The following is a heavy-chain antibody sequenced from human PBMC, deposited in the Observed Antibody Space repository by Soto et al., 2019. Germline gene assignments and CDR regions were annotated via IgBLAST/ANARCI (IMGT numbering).Heavy chain of an antibody. CDR3: ASRAALGPGRGCFHP. V-gene: IGHV1-69*02. CDR2: IIPILGIA. CDR1: GGTFSSYT. D-gene: IGHD6-25*01. J-gene: IGHJ5*02. Sequence: QVQLVQSGAEVKKPGSSVKVSCKASGGTFSSYTISWVRQAPGQGLEWMGRIIPILGIANYAQKFQGRVTITADKSTSTAYMELSSLSSEDTAVYYCASRAALGPGRGCFHPWGQGTLVTVSS.